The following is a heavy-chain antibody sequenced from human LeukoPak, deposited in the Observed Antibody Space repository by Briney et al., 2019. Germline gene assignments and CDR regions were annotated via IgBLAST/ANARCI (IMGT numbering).Heavy chain of an antibody. CDR3: ARDKDSSGEFDY. D-gene: IGHD6-19*01. CDR1: GGSISSYY. CDR2: IYYSGST. Sequence: SETLSLTCTVSGGSISSYYWSWIRQPPGKGLEWIGYIYYSGSTNYNPSLKSRVTMSVDTSKNQFSLKLSSVTAADTAVYYCARDKDSSGEFDYWGQGTLVTVSS. V-gene: IGHV4-59*01. J-gene: IGHJ4*02.